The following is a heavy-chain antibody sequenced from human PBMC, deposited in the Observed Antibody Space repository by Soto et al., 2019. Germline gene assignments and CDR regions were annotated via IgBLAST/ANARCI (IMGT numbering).Heavy chain of an antibody. J-gene: IGHJ6*02. V-gene: IGHV3-30-3*01. CDR3: ARDHEVVATIRYYYGMDV. CDR1: GFTFSSYA. CDR2: ISYDGSNK. D-gene: IGHD5-12*01. Sequence: GGSLRLSCAASGFTFSSYAMHWVRQAPGKGLEWVAVISYDGSNKYYADSVKGRFTISRDNSKNTLYLQMNSLRAEDTAVYYRARDHEVVATIRYYYGMDVWGQGTTVTVSS.